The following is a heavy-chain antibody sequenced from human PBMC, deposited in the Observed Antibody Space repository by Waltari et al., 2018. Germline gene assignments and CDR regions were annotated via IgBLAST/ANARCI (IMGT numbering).Heavy chain of an antibody. Sequence: QVQLVQSGAEVKKPGASVKVSCKASGYTFTSYAMHWVRQAPGQRLEWMGWINAGNGNTKYSQKFQGRVTITRDTSASTAYMELSSLRSEDTAVYYCARGLITDNWLDPWGQGTLVTVSS. J-gene: IGHJ5*02. V-gene: IGHV1-3*01. CDR3: ARGLITDNWLDP. D-gene: IGHD3-10*01. CDR2: INAGNGNT. CDR1: GYTFTSYA.